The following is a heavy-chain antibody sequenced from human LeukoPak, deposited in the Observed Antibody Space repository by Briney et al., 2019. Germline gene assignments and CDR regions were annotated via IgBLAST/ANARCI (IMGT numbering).Heavy chain of an antibody. V-gene: IGHV3-7*01. D-gene: IGHD2-2*01. J-gene: IGHJ6*03. CDR3: ARDYHAYYYYYCMDV. CDR1: GFTFSSYW. CDR2: IKQDGSEK. Sequence: PGGSLRLSCAASGFTFSSYWMSWVRQAPGKGLEWVANIKQDGSEKYYVDSVKGRFTISRDNAKNSLYLQMNGLRAEDTAVYYCARDYHAYYYYYCMDVWGKGTTVTVSS.